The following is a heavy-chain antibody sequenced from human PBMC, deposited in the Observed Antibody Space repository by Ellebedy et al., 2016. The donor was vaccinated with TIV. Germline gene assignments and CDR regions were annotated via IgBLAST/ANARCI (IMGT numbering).Heavy chain of an antibody. Sequence: GGSLRLXXAASGFTFDDYAMHSVRQAPGKGLEWVSGISWNSGSIGYADSVKGRFTISRDNAKNSLYLQMNSLRVGDTAVYYCARGAPPDYWGQGILVTVSS. CDR3: ARGAPPDY. CDR1: GFTFDDYA. V-gene: IGHV3-9*01. CDR2: ISWNSGSI. J-gene: IGHJ4*02.